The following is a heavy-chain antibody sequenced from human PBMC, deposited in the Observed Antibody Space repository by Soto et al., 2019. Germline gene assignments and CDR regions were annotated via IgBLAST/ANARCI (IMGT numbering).Heavy chain of an antibody. Sequence: EVRLLESGGGLVQPGGSLRLSCAASGFTFSVYAMSWVRQAPGKGMEWVSGISGSGDSTHYADSVKGRFTVSRDNSKSMLYLQTNSLRAEDTPIYYCAKALCGGFTYWGQGTLVTVSS. CDR3: AKALCGGFTY. J-gene: IGHJ4*02. V-gene: IGHV3-23*01. CDR1: GFTFSVYA. CDR2: ISGSGDST. D-gene: IGHD2-21*01.